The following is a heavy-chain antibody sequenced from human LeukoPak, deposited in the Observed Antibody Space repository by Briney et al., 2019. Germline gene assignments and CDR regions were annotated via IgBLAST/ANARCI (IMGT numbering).Heavy chain of an antibody. CDR3: ARGEIFGVAGLGWFDP. V-gene: IGHV1-18*01. J-gene: IGHJ5*02. D-gene: IGHD3-3*01. Sequence: VASVKVSCKASGGTFSSYAISWVRQAPGQGLEWMGWISAYNGNTNYAQKLQGRVTMTTDTSTSTAYMELRSLRSDDTAVYYCARGEIFGVAGLGWFDPWGQGTLVTVSS. CDR2: ISAYNGNT. CDR1: GGTFSSYA.